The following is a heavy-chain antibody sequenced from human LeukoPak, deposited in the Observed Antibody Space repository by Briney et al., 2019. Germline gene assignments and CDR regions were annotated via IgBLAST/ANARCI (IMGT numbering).Heavy chain of an antibody. D-gene: IGHD3-22*01. CDR2: ISYDGSNK. V-gene: IGHV3-30*18. CDR1: GFTFSPSG. J-gene: IGHJ4*02. Sequence: GGSLRLSCAASGFTFSPSGMNWVRQAPGKGLEWVAVISYDGSNKYYADSVKGRFTISRDNSKNTLYLQMNSLRAEDTAVYYCAKACNDSSGFNWGQGTLVTVSS. CDR3: AKACNDSSGFN.